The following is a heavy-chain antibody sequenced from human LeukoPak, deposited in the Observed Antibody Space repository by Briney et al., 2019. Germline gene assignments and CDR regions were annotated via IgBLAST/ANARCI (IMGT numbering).Heavy chain of an antibody. CDR2: VSESGRTT. J-gene: IGHJ4*02. V-gene: IGHV3-23*01. CDR1: GFPFSTYS. D-gene: IGHD2-15*01. Sequence: GGSLRLSCAASGFPFSTYSMRWFRQAPGKGLEWVSTVSESGRTTYYTDSVEGRFTSSRDNSKNTLYLQMISLRAEDTAVYYCARAVVAATQVVPDPFGYWGRGTLVTVSS. CDR3: ARAVVAATQVVPDPFGY.